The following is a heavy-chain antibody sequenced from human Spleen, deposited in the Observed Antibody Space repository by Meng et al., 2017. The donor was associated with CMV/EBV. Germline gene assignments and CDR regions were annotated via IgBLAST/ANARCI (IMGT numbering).Heavy chain of an antibody. CDR1: GYTFNNDN. Sequence: SVKVSCKTSGYTFNNDNISWVRQAPGQGLEWMGGIIPILGIANYAQKFQGRVTITADKSTSTAYMELSSLRSEDTAVYYCARDLTSYYYDSSGLFDYWGQGTLVTVSS. CDR3: ARDLTSYYYDSSGLFDY. V-gene: IGHV1-69*10. J-gene: IGHJ4*02. CDR2: IIPILGIA. D-gene: IGHD3-22*01.